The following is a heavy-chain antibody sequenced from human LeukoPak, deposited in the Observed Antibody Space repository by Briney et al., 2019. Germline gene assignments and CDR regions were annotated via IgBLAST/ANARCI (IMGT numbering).Heavy chain of an antibody. CDR2: ISSSTSYI. J-gene: IGHJ4*02. CDR3: ARSGYNYGYWFDY. V-gene: IGHV3-21*01. CDR1: GFTFSTYS. D-gene: IGHD5-18*01. Sequence: GGSLRLSCAASGFTFSTYSMNWVRQAPGKGLEWVSFISSSTSYIYYADSVKGRFTISRDNAKNSLYLQMNSLRAEDTAVYYCARSGYNYGYWFDYWGQGTLVTVSS.